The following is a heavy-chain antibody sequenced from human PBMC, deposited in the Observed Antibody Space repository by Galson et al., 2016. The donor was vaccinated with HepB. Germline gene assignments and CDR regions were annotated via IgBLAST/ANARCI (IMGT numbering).Heavy chain of an antibody. D-gene: IGHD4-17*01. Sequence: TLSLTCAVSAGSISSYYWTWIRQPAGKGLEWIGRVQLSGRTNYAPSLRSRVTMSLGTSKNQFSLKLSSVTAADTAVYYCARGLSYGDPYLWYFDSWGPGILVTVSS. CDR3: ARGLSYGDPYLWYFDS. CDR1: AGSISSYY. J-gene: IGHJ4*01. V-gene: IGHV4-4*07. CDR2: VQLSGRT.